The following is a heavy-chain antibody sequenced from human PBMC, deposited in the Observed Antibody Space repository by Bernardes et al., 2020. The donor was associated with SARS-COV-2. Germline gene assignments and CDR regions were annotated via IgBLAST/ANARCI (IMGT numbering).Heavy chain of an antibody. J-gene: IGHJ3*02. Sequence: GGSLRLSCAASGFTFSSYWMYWVRQAPGKGLVWVARINSDGSSASYADSVKGRFTISRDNAKNTLYLQMYSLRVEETAVYYCVRARAFDIWGQGTMVTVSS. V-gene: IGHV3-74*01. CDR1: GFTFSSYW. CDR2: INSDGSSA. CDR3: VRARAFDI.